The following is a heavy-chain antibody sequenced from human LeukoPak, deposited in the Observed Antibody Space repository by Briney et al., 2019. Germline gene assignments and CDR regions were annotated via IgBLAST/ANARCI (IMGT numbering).Heavy chain of an antibody. V-gene: IGHV4-4*07. D-gene: IGHD6-6*01. CDR2: IYSSGST. CDR1: GGSINSFY. J-gene: IGHJ4*02. CDR3: ARENWRSKSIDFDS. Sequence: KPSETLSLTCTVSGGSINSFYWTWIRQPAGKGLEWIGRIYSSGSTNFNPSLKSRVTMSVDTSKNQFSLRLSSVTAADTAAYFCARENWRSKSIDFDSWGQGTLVTVSS.